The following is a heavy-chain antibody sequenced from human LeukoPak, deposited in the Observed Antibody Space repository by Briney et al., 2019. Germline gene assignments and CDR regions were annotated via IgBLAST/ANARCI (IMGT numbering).Heavy chain of an antibody. Sequence: GGSLRLSCAASGVTFNSYAMSWVRQGPGKGLEWVSATVDSGAGTYYADSVKGRFTISRDNSKTTLYLQMNSLRAEDTAVYYCAKEKLGYCSGSSCYSTYYFDYWGQGTLVTVSS. V-gene: IGHV3-23*01. CDR2: TVDSGAGT. CDR1: GVTFNSYA. D-gene: IGHD2-2*01. CDR3: AKEKLGYCSGSSCYSTYYFDY. J-gene: IGHJ4*02.